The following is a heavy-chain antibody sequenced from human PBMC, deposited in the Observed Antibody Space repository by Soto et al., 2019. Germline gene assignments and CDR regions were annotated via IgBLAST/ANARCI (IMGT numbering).Heavy chain of an antibody. CDR1: GFTFSSYA. Sequence: EVQLLESGGGLVQPGGSLRLSCAASGFTFSSYAMSWVRQAPGKGLEWVSGISGSGGRTYYADSVKGRFPISRDTSRNTLYLQMRSLRAEDTAIYYCAKDSCGGDCYIWCASDYWGQGTLVTVSS. CDR3: AKDSCGGDCYIWCASDY. V-gene: IGHV3-23*01. CDR2: ISGSGGRT. J-gene: IGHJ4*02. D-gene: IGHD2-21*01.